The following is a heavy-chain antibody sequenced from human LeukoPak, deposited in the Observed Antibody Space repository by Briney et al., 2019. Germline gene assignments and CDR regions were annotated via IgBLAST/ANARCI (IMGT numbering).Heavy chain of an antibody. J-gene: IGHJ3*02. V-gene: IGHV5-51*01. D-gene: IGHD3-22*01. Sequence: GESLKISCKGSGYSFNSYWIGWVRQMPGKGLEWMGIIYPGDSDTRYSPSFQGQVTISADKSISTAYLQWSSLKASDTAMYYCAKSPDSSGYWSAFDIWGQGTMVAVSS. CDR2: IYPGDSDT. CDR3: AKSPDSSGYWSAFDI. CDR1: GYSFNSYW.